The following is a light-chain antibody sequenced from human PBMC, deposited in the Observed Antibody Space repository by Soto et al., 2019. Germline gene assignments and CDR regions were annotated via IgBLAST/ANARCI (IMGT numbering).Light chain of an antibody. CDR1: QDIRKD. CDR2: GAS. J-gene: IGKJ2*01. CDR3: LQDYSYPYT. V-gene: IGKV1-6*01. Sequence: AIQMTQSPSSLSASVGDRVSITCRASQDIRKDLGWYQQKPGKAPKLLIYGASSLRNGVPSRFSGDGSGTDFTLTISSLQPEDFATYYCLQDYSYPYTFGQGTKLDI.